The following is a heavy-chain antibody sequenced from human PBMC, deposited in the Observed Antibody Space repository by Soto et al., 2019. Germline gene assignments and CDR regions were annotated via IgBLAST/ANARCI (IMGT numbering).Heavy chain of an antibody. V-gene: IGHV1-18*01. J-gene: IGHJ4*02. D-gene: IGHD1-20*01. Sequence: DSGRISCKPSGYTVSNYGITGVRQAPGQPLEWVGWISLYSDGTNYAQKFQGRVTITADKSTTTAYMELRSLRSEDTAVYYCARLYNWNDSRLENWGQGPLVTVSS. CDR3: ARLYNWNDSRLEN. CDR2: ISLYSDGT. CDR1: GYTVSNYG.